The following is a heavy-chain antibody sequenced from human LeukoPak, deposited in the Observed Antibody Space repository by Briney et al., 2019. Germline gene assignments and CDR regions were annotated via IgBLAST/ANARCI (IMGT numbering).Heavy chain of an antibody. J-gene: IGHJ4*02. CDR3: AKDGVAGFGQFYYFDY. V-gene: IGHV3-9*01. CDR2: ISWNSGSI. Sequence: GGSLRLSCAASGFTFDDYAMHWVRQAPGKGLEWVSGISWNSGSIGYADSVKGRFTISRDNAKNSLYLQMNSLRAEDTALYYCAKDGVAGFGQFYYFDYWGQGTLVTVSS. CDR1: GFTFDDYA. D-gene: IGHD3-10*01.